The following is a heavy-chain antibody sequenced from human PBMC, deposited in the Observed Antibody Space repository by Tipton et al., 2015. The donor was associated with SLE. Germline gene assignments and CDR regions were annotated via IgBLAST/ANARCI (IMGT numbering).Heavy chain of an antibody. J-gene: IGHJ4*02. CDR3: ARTPRYYDMLTSYYMPPDY. CDR2: VYDSEST. CDR1: GGSLSTSSYY. D-gene: IGHD3-9*01. V-gene: IGHV4-39*07. Sequence: TLSLTCTVSGGSLSTSSYYWGWIRQTPGKGLEWIGTVYDSESTYYNPSLKSRVTISVDTSKNQFSLKLSSVTAADTAVYYCARTPRYYDMLTSYYMPPDYWGQGPRVTVSS.